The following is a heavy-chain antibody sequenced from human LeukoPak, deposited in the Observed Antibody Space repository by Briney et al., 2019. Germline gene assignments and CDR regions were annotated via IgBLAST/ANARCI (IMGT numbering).Heavy chain of an antibody. D-gene: IGHD2-15*01. CDR1: GYSLSSYW. V-gene: IGHV5-51*01. CDR3: ARQGGSALYYFDY. CDR2: IYPGDSDI. Sequence: GESLKISCKGSGYSLSSYWIAWVRQMPGKGLEWMGIIYPGDSDIRYSPSFQGQVTISADKSISTAYLQWSSLKASDTAMYYCARQGGSALYYFDYWGQGTLVTVSS. J-gene: IGHJ4*02.